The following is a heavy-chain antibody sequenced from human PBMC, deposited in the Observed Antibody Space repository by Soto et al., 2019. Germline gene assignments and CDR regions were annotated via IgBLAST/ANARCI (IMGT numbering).Heavy chain of an antibody. CDR1: GSTFSDYY. D-gene: IGHD3-10*01. J-gene: IGHJ4*02. CDR3: ARDQIYYYGSDPYHFDY. Sequence: AGGSLRLSCAASGSTFSDYYMSWIRQAPGKGLEWVSYISSSSSYTNYADSVKGRFTISRDNAKNSLYLQMNSLRAEDTAVYYCARDQIYYYGSDPYHFDYWGQGTLVTVSS. CDR2: ISSSSSYT. V-gene: IGHV3-11*06.